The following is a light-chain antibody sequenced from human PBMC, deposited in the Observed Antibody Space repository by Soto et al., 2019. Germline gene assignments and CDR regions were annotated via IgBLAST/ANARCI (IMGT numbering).Light chain of an antibody. CDR3: QQYNNGTRT. Sequence: VLTQSPATLSLSPGEGATLSCRASQSLXSNFGWYEGKPGQAPRFLXDGASTRATGSPARLSGSGSGTEFTLTISSLQSEDFAVYYCQQYNNGTRTFGGGTKVDIK. CDR2: GAS. V-gene: IGKV3-15*01. CDR1: QSLXSN. J-gene: IGKJ4*01.